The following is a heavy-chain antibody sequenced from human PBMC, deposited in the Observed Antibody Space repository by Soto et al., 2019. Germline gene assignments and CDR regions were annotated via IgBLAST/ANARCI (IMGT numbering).Heavy chain of an antibody. CDR2: IYYSGST. V-gene: IGHV4-31*03. CDR1: VGSISRGCDY. Sequence: LXLRCTVSVGSISRGCDYWSWIRQHPGKGLEWIGYIYYSGSTYYSPSLKSRVTISVDTSKNQSSLKLSSVTAADTAVYYCTAWAPGIAAAGARRVFDYWGQGTLVTASS. J-gene: IGHJ4*02. D-gene: IGHD6-13*01. CDR3: TAWAPGIAAAGARRVFDY.